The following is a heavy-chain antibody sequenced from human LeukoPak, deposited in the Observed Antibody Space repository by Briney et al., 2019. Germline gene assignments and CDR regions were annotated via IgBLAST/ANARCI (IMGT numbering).Heavy chain of an antibody. D-gene: IGHD2-2*01. Sequence: SETLSLTCAVYGGSFSGYYWSWIRQPPGKGLEWIGEINHSGSTNYNPSLKSRVTISVDTSKNQFSLKLSSVTAADTAVYYCARATTEKYCSSTSCYRGYRYYYYYYMDVWGKGATVTVSS. CDR1: GGSFSGYY. J-gene: IGHJ6*03. CDR3: ARATTEKYCSSTSCYRGYRYYYYYYMDV. CDR2: INHSGST. V-gene: IGHV4-34*01.